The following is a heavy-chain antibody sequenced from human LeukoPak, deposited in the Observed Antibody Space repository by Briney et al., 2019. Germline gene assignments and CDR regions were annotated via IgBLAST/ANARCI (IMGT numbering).Heavy chain of an antibody. CDR3: ARLRYFDPFDY. J-gene: IGHJ4*02. D-gene: IGHD3-9*01. V-gene: IGHV1-2*06. Sequence: ASVKVSCKASGVTFSYYAFNWVRQAPGQGLEWMGRINPNSGGTNYAQNFQGRVTMTRDTSITTAYMELSRLRSDDTAVYYCARLRYFDPFDYWGQGTLVTVSS. CDR2: INPNSGGT. CDR1: GVTFSYYA.